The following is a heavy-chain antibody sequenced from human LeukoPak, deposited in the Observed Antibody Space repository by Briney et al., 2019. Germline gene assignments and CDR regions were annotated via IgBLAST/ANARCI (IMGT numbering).Heavy chain of an antibody. Sequence: ASVKVSCKASGYTFTSYGISWVRQAPGQGLEWMGWISAYNGNTNYAQKLQGRVTMTADTSTSTAYMELRSLRSDDTAVYYCARSDYYDSSGYLGHYWGQGTLVTVSS. CDR1: GYTFTSYG. CDR2: ISAYNGNT. CDR3: ARSDYYDSSGYLGHY. D-gene: IGHD3-22*01. V-gene: IGHV1-18*01. J-gene: IGHJ4*02.